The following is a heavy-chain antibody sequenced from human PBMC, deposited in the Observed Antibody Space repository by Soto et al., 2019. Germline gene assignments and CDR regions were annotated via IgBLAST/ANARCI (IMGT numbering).Heavy chain of an antibody. CDR1: GFAFNSAW. V-gene: IGHV3-15*07. Sequence: EVQLVESGGGLVKPGGSLRLSCAASGFAFNSAWMNWVRQAPGKGLEWVARIKSKTDGGTTDYAAPVKGRFTISRADSENTLFLQMNSLNTDDTAVYYCTKKVYSWGQGTLVTVSS. J-gene: IGHJ4*02. D-gene: IGHD6-6*01. CDR3: TKKVYS. CDR2: IKSKTDGGTT.